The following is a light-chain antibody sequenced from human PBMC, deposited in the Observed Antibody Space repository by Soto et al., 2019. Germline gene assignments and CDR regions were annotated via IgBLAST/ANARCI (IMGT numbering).Light chain of an antibody. V-gene: IGKV1-39*01. CDR3: QQSYSTPPI. CDR1: QSISSY. CDR2: AAS. Sequence: DIPMTQSPSSLSASVGDRVTITCRASQSISSYLNWYQQKPGKAPKLLIYAASSLQSGVPSRFSDSGSGTDFTLTISSLQPEDFATYYCQQSYSTPPIFGGGTKVEIK. J-gene: IGKJ4*01.